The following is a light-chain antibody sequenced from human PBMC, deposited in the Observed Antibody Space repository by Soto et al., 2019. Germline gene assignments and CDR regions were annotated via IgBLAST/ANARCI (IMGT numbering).Light chain of an antibody. J-gene: IGKJ1*01. V-gene: IGKV1-5*03. Sequence: DIQMTQSPSTLSASVGDRVTITCRASQSISSWLAWYQQKPGTAPKLLIYKASSLESGVPSRFSGSGSGTEFTLTISSLQPDDFATYYGQQYNSDSGTFGQGTKVEIK. CDR2: KAS. CDR1: QSISSW. CDR3: QQYNSDSGT.